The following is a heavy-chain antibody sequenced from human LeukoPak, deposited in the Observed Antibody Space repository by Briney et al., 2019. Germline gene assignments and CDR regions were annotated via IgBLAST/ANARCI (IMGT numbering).Heavy chain of an antibody. CDR3: ARGDGYSSGWYPNLPFDY. D-gene: IGHD6-19*01. Sequence: SQTLSLTCAISGDSVSSNSAAWNWIRQSPSRGLEWLGRTYYRSKWFNDYALSVKSRISINPDTSKNQFSLQLNSVTPEDTAVYYCARGDGYSSGWYPNLPFDYWGQGTLVTVSS. CDR1: GDSVSSNSAA. J-gene: IGHJ4*02. V-gene: IGHV6-1*01. CDR2: TYYRSKWFN.